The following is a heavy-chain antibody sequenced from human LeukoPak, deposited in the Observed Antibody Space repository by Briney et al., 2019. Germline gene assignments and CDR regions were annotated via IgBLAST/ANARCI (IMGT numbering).Heavy chain of an antibody. CDR2: ISGSGGST. J-gene: IGHJ6*03. V-gene: IGHV3-23*01. Sequence: GGSLRLSCAASGFTFSSYGMSWVRQAPGKGLEWVSAISGSGGSTYYAGSVKGRFTISRDNSKNTLYLQMNSLRAEDTAVYYCAKSSRAYYYYYYMDVWGKGTTVTVSS. CDR1: GFTFSSYG. CDR3: AKSSRAYYYYYYMDV.